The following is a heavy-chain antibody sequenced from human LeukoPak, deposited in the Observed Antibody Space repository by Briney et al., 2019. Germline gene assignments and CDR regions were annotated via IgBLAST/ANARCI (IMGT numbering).Heavy chain of an antibody. CDR1: GGTFSSYA. V-gene: IGHV1-69*04. CDR2: IIPILGIA. J-gene: IGHJ4*02. CDR3: ARVSVGEEYYYDSSGNFDY. Sequence: SVKVSCKASGGTFSSYAISWVRQAPGQGLEWMGRIIPILGIANYAQKFQGRVTITADKSTSTAYMELSSLRSEDTAVYYCARVSVGEEYYYDSSGNFDYWGQGTLVTVSS. D-gene: IGHD3-22*01.